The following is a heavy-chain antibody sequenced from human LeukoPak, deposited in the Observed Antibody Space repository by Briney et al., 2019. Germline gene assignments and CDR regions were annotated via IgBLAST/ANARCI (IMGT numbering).Heavy chain of an antibody. CDR1: GFTFDDYG. CDR2: INWNGGST. D-gene: IGHD6-13*01. Sequence: GGSLRLSCAASGFTFDDYGMSWVRQAPGKGLEWVSGINWNGGSTGYADSVKGRFTISRDNAKNSLYLQMNSLRAEDTAVYYCARARSLAAGTSPFDYWGQGTLVTVSS. J-gene: IGHJ4*02. V-gene: IGHV3-20*04. CDR3: ARARSLAAGTSPFDY.